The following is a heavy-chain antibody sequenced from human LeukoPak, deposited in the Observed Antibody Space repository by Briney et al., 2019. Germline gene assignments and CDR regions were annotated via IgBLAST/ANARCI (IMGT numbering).Heavy chain of an antibody. Sequence: GGSLRLSCAASGFTFSSYAMSWVRQAPGKGLEWASAISGSGGSTYYADSVKGRFTIPRDNSKNTLYLQMNSLRAEDTAVYYCAKDLEIISSSWSDWGQGTLVTVSS. CDR2: ISGSGGST. J-gene: IGHJ4*02. V-gene: IGHV3-23*01. CDR3: AKDLEIISSSWSD. D-gene: IGHD6-13*01. CDR1: GFTFSSYA.